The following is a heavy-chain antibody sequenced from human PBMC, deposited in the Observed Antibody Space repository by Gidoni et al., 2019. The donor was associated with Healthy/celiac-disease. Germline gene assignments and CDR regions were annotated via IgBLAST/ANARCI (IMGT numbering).Heavy chain of an antibody. CDR2: IRSNGGST. V-gene: IGHV3-64*01. CDR1: GFTFSSYA. J-gene: IGHJ4*02. CDR3: ARDHGEAIGLLWFGEPSD. Sequence: EVQLVESGVGLVQPGGSLRLSCAASGFTFSSYAMHWVRQAPGKGLEYVSAIRSNGGSTYYANSVKGRFTISRDNSKNTLYLQMGSLRAEDMAVYYCARDHGEAIGLLWFGEPSDWGQGTLVTVSS. D-gene: IGHD3-10*01.